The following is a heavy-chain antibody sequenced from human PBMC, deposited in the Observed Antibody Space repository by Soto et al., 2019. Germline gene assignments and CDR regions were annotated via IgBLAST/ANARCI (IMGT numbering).Heavy chain of an antibody. J-gene: IGHJ5*02. D-gene: IGHD3-10*01. CDR3: AKITYGNWFDP. CDR1: GFTFSSYS. Sequence: EVQLVESGGGLVKPGGSLRLSCAASGFTFSSYSITWVRQAPGKGLEWVSSISSSGAYIYYAASVKGRFTMSRDNAKNSLYLQMNGLRAEDTAVYYCAKITYGNWFDPWGQGTLVTVSS. V-gene: IGHV3-21*01. CDR2: ISSSGAYI.